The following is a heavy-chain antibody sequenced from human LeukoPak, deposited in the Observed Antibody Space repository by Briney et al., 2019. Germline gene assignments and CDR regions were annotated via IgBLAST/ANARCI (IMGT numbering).Heavy chain of an antibody. D-gene: IGHD6-13*01. CDR3: ARAAEEYTSTWYGTY. CDR1: GYTFTGYY. V-gene: IGHV1-2*02. J-gene: IGHJ4*02. CDR2: ISPNSGGT. Sequence: ASVKVSCMDSGYTFTGYYIHWVRHGPGQGLEWMGWISPNSGGTNYVQKFQGRVTMTRDTSISTVYMELTRLTSDESAVYYCARAAEEYTSTWYGTYWGQGTLVTVSS.